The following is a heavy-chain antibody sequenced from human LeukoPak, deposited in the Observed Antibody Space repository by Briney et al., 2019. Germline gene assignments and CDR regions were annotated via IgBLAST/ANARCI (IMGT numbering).Heavy chain of an antibody. V-gene: IGHV1-18*01. CDR3: AREMATVTSSRSNWFDP. CDR2: ISAYNGNT. D-gene: IGHD4-17*01. Sequence: ASVKVSCKASGYTFTSYGFTWVRQAPGQGLEWLGWISAYNGNTDYAQKLQGRVTLTTDTSTTTAYMELRSLRSDDTAVYYCAREMATVTSSRSNWFDPWGQGTLATVSS. J-gene: IGHJ5*02. CDR1: GYTFTSYG.